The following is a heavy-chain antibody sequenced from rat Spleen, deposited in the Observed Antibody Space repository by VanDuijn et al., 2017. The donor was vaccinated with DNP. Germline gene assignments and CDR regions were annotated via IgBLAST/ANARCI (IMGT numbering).Heavy chain of an antibody. CDR2: IIYDGSSS. J-gene: IGHJ2*01. CDR3: VASAGWGYFDY. Sequence: EVQLVESGGGLVQPGNSLKLSCAASGFTFSDYAMAWVRQSPKKGLEWVATIIYDGSSSFYRDSVKGRFTISRDNAKTTLYLQMDSLRSEDTATYYCVASAGWGYFDYWGQGVVVTVSS. D-gene: IGHD1-4*01. V-gene: IGHV5S10*01. CDR1: GFTFSDYA.